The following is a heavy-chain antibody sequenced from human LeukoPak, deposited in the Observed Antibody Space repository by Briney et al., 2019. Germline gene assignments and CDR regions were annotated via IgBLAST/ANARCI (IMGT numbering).Heavy chain of an antibody. CDR2: ISYDGSNK. Sequence: GGSLRLSCAVSGITFSSYAMSWVRQAPGKGLEWVAVISYDGSNKYYADSVKGRFTISRDNSKNTLYLQMNSLRAEDTAVYYCARGGDIVVVVAAHDYWGQGTLVTVSS. J-gene: IGHJ4*02. CDR3: ARGGDIVVVVAAHDY. V-gene: IGHV3-30-3*01. D-gene: IGHD2-15*01. CDR1: GITFSSYA.